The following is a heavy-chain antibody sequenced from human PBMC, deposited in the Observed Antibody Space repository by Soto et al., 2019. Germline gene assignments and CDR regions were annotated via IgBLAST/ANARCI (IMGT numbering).Heavy chain of an antibody. V-gene: IGHV1-69*13. D-gene: IGHD5-18*01. CDR2: IIPIFGTA. Sequence: AASVKVSCKASGGTFSSYAISWVRQAPGQGLEWMGGIIPIFGTANYAQKFQGRVTITADESTSTAYMELSSLRSEDTAVYYCAWNSYANNYYYYYGMDVWGQGTTVTVSS. J-gene: IGHJ6*02. CDR1: GGTFSSYA. CDR3: AWNSYANNYYYYYGMDV.